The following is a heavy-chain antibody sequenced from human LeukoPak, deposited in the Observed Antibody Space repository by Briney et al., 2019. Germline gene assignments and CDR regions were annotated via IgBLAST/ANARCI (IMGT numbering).Heavy chain of an antibody. V-gene: IGHV3-7*01. CDR1: GFIFSRFW. J-gene: IGHJ5*02. Sequence: GSLRLSCAASGFIFSRFWMSWLRQAPGKGLEWVAHMNEAGNDKYYVDSVKGRFTISRDNAKNSVYLQMNSLRAEDTAVYYCASWTAVLNSWGQGALVTVSS. CDR3: ASWTAVLNS. CDR2: MNEAGNDK. D-gene: IGHD4-23*01.